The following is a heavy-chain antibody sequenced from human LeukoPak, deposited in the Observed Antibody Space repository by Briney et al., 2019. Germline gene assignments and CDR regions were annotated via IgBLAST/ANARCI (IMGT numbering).Heavy chain of an antibody. CDR1: GGSISSYY. CDR3: ARDGAVDILTGYGAFYI. J-gene: IGHJ3*02. Sequence: SETLSLTCTVSGGSISSYYWSWIRQPPGKGLEWIGNIFHSGSTNHNPSLKSRVTISVDTSKNQFSLKLNSVTAADTAIYYCARDGAVDILTGYGAFYIWGQGTMVIVS. D-gene: IGHD3-9*01. CDR2: IFHSGST. V-gene: IGHV4-59*01.